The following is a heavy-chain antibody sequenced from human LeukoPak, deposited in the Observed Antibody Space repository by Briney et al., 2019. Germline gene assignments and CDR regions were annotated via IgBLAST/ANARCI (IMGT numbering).Heavy chain of an antibody. CDR2: IYNSGSA. Sequence: SETLSLTCTVSGGSISTNSWSWIRQPPGKGLEWIGHIYNSGSANYKPSLKSRVTISVDTSKNQFSLRLSSVTAADTAVYYCARSHSSGWSKFDPWGQGTLVTISS. CDR3: ARSHSSGWSKFDP. CDR1: GGSISTNS. J-gene: IGHJ5*02. D-gene: IGHD6-19*01. V-gene: IGHV4-59*01.